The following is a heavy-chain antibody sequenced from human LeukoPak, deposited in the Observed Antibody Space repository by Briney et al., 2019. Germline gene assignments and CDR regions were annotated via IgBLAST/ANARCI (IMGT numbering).Heavy chain of an antibody. CDR3: GSPRGWFDP. V-gene: IGHV3-23*01. CDR1: GFTFSSYA. Sequence: QSGGSLRLSCAATGFTFSSYAMTWVRQAPGKGREWVSAFGVISDTYYADSVKGRFTISRDNSKNTAFLQMNSLRDDATAVYYCGSPRGWFDPWGPGTLVTVSS. J-gene: IGHJ5*02. CDR2: FGVISDT.